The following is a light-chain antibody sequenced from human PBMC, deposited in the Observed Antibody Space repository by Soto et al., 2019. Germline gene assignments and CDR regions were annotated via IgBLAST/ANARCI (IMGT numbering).Light chain of an antibody. CDR3: QQYHNWWT. Sequence: EILMTQSPATLSVSPGERATLSCRARQRISSNLAWYQQKPGQAPRLLIYGASTRATGIPARFSGSGSGTEFTLTISRLKSEDFAVYYCQQYHNWWTCGQGTTGDIK. CDR2: GAS. CDR1: QRISSN. V-gene: IGKV3-15*01. J-gene: IGKJ1*01.